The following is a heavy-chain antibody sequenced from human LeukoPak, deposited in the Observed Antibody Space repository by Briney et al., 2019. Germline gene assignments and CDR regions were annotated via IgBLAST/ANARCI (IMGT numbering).Heavy chain of an antibody. CDR3: XKEGGSGSYQIS. CDR1: GFTFSTYS. Sequence: PGGSLRLSCAASGFTFSTYSMNWVRQAPGKGLEWVSYISGNSASIYYADSVKGRFTISRDNAKNSLYLQMNSLRAEDTAVYYCXKEGGSGSYQISWGQGTLATVSS. J-gene: IGHJ5*02. V-gene: IGHV3-48*01. CDR2: ISGNSASI. D-gene: IGHD3-10*01.